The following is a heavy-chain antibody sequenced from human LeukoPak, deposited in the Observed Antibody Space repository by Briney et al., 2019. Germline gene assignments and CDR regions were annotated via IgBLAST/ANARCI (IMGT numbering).Heavy chain of an antibody. CDR3: ASQAGGSYSDFDY. CDR2: IYYSGST. D-gene: IGHD1-26*01. Sequence: SETLSLTCTVSGGSISSSSYYWGWIRQPPGKGLEWIGSIYYSGSTYYNPSLKSRVTISVDRSKNQFSLKLSSVTAADTAVYYCASQAGGSYSDFDYWGQGTLVTVSS. J-gene: IGHJ4*02. V-gene: IGHV4-39*07. CDR1: GGSISSSSYY.